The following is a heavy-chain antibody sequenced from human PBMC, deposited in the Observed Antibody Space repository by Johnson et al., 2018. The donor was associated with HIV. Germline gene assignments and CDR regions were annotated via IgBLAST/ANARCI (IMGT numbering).Heavy chain of an antibody. V-gene: IGHV3-20*04. CDR2: INWHGGST. D-gene: IGHD6-13*01. J-gene: IGHJ3*02. CDR1: GFTLDDYG. CDR3: ARGPGYSSSWYVNTDAFDM. Sequence: VQLVESGGGVVRPGGSLRLSCAASGFTLDDYGMSWVRQVPGKGLEWVSGINWHGGSTVSADSVKGRFTISRYNAKNSLYLQMNSLRAEDTALYYCARGPGYSSSWYVNTDAFDMWGQGTMVTVSS.